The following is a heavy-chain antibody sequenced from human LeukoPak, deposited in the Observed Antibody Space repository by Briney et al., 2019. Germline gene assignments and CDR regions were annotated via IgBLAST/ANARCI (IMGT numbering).Heavy chain of an antibody. Sequence: GSLRLSCAASGFTFSSYSMNWVRQAPGKGLEWVSSISSSSSYIYYADSVKGRFTISRDNAKNSLYLQMNSLTAEDTAVYFCAHRDTTLVRVDYWGQGSLVTVSS. CDR1: GFTFSSYS. V-gene: IGHV3-21*03. CDR2: ISSSSSYI. D-gene: IGHD5-18*01. CDR3: AHRDTTLVRVDY. J-gene: IGHJ4*02.